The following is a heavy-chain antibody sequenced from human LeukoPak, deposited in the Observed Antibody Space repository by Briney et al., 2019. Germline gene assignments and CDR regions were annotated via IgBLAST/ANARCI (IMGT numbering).Heavy chain of an antibody. CDR3: ARDPTGRQGIAAAGTCRTDY. CDR1: GGSISSSSYY. J-gene: IGHJ4*02. CDR2: IYYSGST. D-gene: IGHD6-13*01. V-gene: IGHV4-39*07. Sequence: PSETLSLTCTVSGGSISSSSYYWGWIRQPPGKGLEWIGSIYYSGSTYYNPSLKSRVTISVDTSKNQFSLKLSSVTAADTAVYYCARDPTGRQGIAAAGTCRTDYWGQGTLVTVSS.